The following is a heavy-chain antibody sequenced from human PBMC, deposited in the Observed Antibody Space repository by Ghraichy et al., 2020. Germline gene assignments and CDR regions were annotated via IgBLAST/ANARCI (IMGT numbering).Heavy chain of an antibody. D-gene: IGHD3-16*01. CDR2: ISDSGENT. CDR3: AKDGDSDYLWRSSGFNYFDS. V-gene: IGHV3-23*01. CDR1: GFTFASHA. Sequence: GGSLRLSCAVSGFTFASHAMSWVRQAPGKRLEWVSGISDSGENTYYADSVKGRFTISRDNSKNTLFLQMHSLGVEDTAVYFCAKDGDSDYLWRSSGFNYFDSWGQGSQVTVSS. J-gene: IGHJ4*02.